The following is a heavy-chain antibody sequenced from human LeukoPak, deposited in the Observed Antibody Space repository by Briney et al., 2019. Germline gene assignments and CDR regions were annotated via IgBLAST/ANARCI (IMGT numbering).Heavy chain of an antibody. V-gene: IGHV3-53*01. CDR2: IDIRGDT. J-gene: IGHJ4*02. CDR3: ARRTGYGYGLDC. Sequence: GGSLRLSCAASGLTVSNNDVSWVRQAPGKGLEWVSVIDIRGDTYYAETVKGRFTISRDKSKNTVSLQMDSLRAEDTAVYFCARRTGYGYGLDCWVQGTLVTVSS. CDR1: GLTVSNND. D-gene: IGHD5-18*01.